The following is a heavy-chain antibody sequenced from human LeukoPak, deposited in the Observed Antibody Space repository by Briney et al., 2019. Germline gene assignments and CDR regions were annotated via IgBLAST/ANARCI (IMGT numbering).Heavy chain of an antibody. CDR3: AKVIPATDYYGSGKGENDAFDI. V-gene: IGHV3-30*02. D-gene: IGHD3-10*01. CDR2: IRYDGGNK. CDR1: GFTFSSYG. J-gene: IGHJ3*02. Sequence: GGSLRLSCAASGFTFSSYGMHWVRQAPGKGLEWVAFIRYDGGNKYYADSVKGRFTISRDNSKNTLYLQMNSLRAEDTAVYYCAKVIPATDYYGSGKGENDAFDIWGQGTMVTVSS.